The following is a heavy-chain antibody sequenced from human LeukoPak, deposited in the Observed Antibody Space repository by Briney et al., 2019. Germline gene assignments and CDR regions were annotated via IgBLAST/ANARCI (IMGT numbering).Heavy chain of an antibody. V-gene: IGHV3-21*01. CDR1: GFPFSTWS. CDR3: ARENHGSFDY. Sequence: GGSLRLSCAASGFPFSTWSINWVRQAPGKGLEWVSSISSNSRYIYYADSVKGRFTISGDNAENSLFLQMNSLRAEDTAVYYCARENHGSFDYWGQGTLVTVSS. CDR2: ISSNSRYI. D-gene: IGHD1-14*01. J-gene: IGHJ4*02.